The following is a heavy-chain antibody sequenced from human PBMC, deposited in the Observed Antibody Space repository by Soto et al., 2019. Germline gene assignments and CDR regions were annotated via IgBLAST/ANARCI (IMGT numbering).Heavy chain of an antibody. D-gene: IGHD3-3*01. Sequence: SETLSLTCAVYGGSFSGYYWSWIRRPPGKGLEWIGEINHSGSTNYNPSLKSRVTISVDTSKNQFSLKLSSVTAADTAVYYCARYRAGLRFLEWLRAFDIWGQGTMVTVSS. V-gene: IGHV4-34*01. CDR2: INHSGST. J-gene: IGHJ3*02. CDR3: ARYRAGLRFLEWLRAFDI. CDR1: GGSFSGYY.